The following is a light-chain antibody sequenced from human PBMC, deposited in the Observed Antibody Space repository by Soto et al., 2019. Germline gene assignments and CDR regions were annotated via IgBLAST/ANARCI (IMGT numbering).Light chain of an antibody. J-gene: IGLJ1*01. CDR2: DVS. Sequence: QSVLTQPASVSGSPGQSITNSCTGTSSDVGGYNYVSWYQHHPGKAPKLIIYDVSNRPSGVSIRFSCSKSDNTASLTISGLQPEDEADYHCSSYTTSNTRQIVFGTGTKVTVL. V-gene: IGLV2-14*03. CDR3: SSYTTSNTRQIV. CDR1: SSDVGGYNY.